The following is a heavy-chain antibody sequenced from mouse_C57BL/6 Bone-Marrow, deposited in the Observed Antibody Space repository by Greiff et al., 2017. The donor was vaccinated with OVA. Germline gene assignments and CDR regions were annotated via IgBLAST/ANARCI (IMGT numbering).Heavy chain of an antibody. CDR1: GYTFTSYT. V-gene: IGHV1-4*01. D-gene: IGHD3-3*01. J-gene: IGHJ3*01. Sequence: QVQLQQSGAELARPGASVKMSCKASGYTFTSYTMHWVKQRPGQGLEWIGYINPSSGYTKYNQKFKDKATLTADKSSITAYMQLSSLTSEDSAVYYCARGDPWFAYWGQGTLVTVSA. CDR2: INPSSGYT. CDR3: ARGDPWFAY.